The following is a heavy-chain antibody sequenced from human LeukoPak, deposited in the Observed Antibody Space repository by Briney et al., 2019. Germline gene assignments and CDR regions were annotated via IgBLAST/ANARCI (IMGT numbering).Heavy chain of an antibody. D-gene: IGHD6-19*01. CDR2: INNSGDRR. J-gene: IGHJ4*02. V-gene: IGHV3-23*01. Sequence: GGSLRLSCAASGFIFSNYAMSWVRQAPGQGLEWVSGINNSGDRRFYADSVKGRFTISRDNSKNTLYLQMNSLRAEDTAVYYCARGWYNFDYWGQGTLVTVSS. CDR1: GFIFSNYA. CDR3: ARGWYNFDY.